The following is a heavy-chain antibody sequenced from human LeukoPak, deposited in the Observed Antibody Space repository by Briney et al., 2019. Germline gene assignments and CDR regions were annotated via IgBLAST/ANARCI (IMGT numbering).Heavy chain of an antibody. CDR3: ARDGYNSLDY. CDR1: GFTFSSYS. D-gene: IGHD5-24*01. CDR2: ISSSSSFI. V-gene: IGHV3-48*02. Sequence: GGSLRLSCAASGFTFSSYSMMWLRQAPGKGLECVSYISSSSSFIYYADSVKGRFTISRDNAKSSLFLQMNSLRDEDTAVYYCARDGYNSLDYWGQGTLVTVSS. J-gene: IGHJ4*02.